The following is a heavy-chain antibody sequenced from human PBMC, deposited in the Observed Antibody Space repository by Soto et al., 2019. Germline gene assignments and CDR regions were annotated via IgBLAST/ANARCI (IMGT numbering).Heavy chain of an antibody. CDR3: ARGSYYDILTGRDAFDI. V-gene: IGHV4-59*01. CDR1: GGSISSYY. Sequence: PSETLSLTCTVSGGSISSYYWSWIRQPPGKGLEWIGYIYYSGSTNYNPSLKSRVTISVDTSKNQFSLKLSSVTAADTAVYYCARGSYYDILTGRDAFDIWGQGTMVTVSS. J-gene: IGHJ3*02. D-gene: IGHD3-9*01. CDR2: IYYSGST.